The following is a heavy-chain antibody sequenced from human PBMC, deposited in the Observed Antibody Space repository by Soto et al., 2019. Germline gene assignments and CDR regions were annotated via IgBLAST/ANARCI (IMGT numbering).Heavy chain of an antibody. D-gene: IGHD3-10*01. CDR1: GGAISSDDDY. Sequence: SETLSLTCNVSGGAISSDDDYWIWIRQRPGKGLEWIGYISYSGKTYYNPSLKSRITMSVDTSKRQLSLKLRSVTAADAAVFYCARGSHNFDSWGQGVPVT. V-gene: IGHV4-30-4*01. CDR3: ARGSHNFDS. J-gene: IGHJ4*02. CDR2: ISYSGKT.